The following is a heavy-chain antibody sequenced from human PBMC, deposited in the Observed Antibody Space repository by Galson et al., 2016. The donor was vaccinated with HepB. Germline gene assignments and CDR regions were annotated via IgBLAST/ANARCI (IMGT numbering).Heavy chain of an antibody. CDR3: ARDKNERGYSYGHFDY. CDR1: GGSISSSSYY. Sequence: ETLSLTCRVSGGSISSSSYYWVWIRQPPGKGLEWIGSIYYSGSTYYKPSLKSRVTISVDTSKNQFSLKLSSVTAADTAVYYCARDKNERGYSYGHFDYWGQGALVTVSS. V-gene: IGHV4-39*07. CDR2: IYYSGST. J-gene: IGHJ4*02. D-gene: IGHD5-18*01.